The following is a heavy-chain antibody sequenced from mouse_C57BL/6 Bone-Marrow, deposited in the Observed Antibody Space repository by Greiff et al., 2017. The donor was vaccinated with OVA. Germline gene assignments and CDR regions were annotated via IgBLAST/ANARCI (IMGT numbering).Heavy chain of an antibody. CDR2: ISDGGSYT. Sequence: EVKLMESGGGLVKPGGSLKLSCAASGFTFSSYAMSWVRQTPEKRLEWVATISDGGSYTYYPDNVKGRFTISRDNAKNNLYLQMSHLKSEDTAMYYCARGGYYERYAMDYWGQGTSVTVSS. CDR1: GFTFSSYA. CDR3: ARGGYYERYAMDY. J-gene: IGHJ4*01. V-gene: IGHV5-4*03. D-gene: IGHD2-3*01.